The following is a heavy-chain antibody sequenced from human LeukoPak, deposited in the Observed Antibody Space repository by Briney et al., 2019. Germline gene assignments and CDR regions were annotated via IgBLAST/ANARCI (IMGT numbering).Heavy chain of an antibody. CDR1: GFTFSGYW. CDR2: IKSDVSFT. CDR3: VRDNRSYNFDY. Sequence: PGGSLSLSCAASGFTFSGYWMHWVRQAPGKGLVWVSCIKSDVSFTSIADSAKGRFTSSRDNAKNRVYLQMNSLRAEDTAVYYCVRDNRSYNFDYWGQGTLVTVSS. V-gene: IGHV3-74*01. J-gene: IGHJ4*02. D-gene: IGHD1-26*01.